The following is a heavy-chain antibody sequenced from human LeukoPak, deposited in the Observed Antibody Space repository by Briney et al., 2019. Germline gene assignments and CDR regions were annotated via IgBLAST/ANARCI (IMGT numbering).Heavy chain of an antibody. V-gene: IGHV3-21*01. CDR1: GFTVSANY. D-gene: IGHD2-2*01. CDR2: ISSSSSYI. Sequence: GGSLRLSCAASGFTVSANYMSWVRQAPGKGLEWVSSISSSSSYIYYADSVKGRFTISRDNAKNSLYLQMNSLRAEDTAVYYCARVLADVVVPARYYFDYWGQGTLVTVSS. J-gene: IGHJ4*02. CDR3: ARVLADVVVPARYYFDY.